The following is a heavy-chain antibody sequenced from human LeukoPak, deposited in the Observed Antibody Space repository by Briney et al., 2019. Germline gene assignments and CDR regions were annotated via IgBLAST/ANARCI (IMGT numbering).Heavy chain of an antibody. CDR3: ARVKDRYYDSKGAFDI. D-gene: IGHD3-22*01. V-gene: IGHV1-69*13. CDR2: IIPIFGTA. J-gene: IGHJ3*02. CDR1: GGTFSSYA. Sequence: SVKVSCKASGGTFSSYAISWVRQAPGQGLEWMGGIIPIFGTANYAQKFQGRVTITADESTSSAYMELSSLRSEDTAVYYCARVKDRYYDSKGAFDIWGQGTMVTVSS.